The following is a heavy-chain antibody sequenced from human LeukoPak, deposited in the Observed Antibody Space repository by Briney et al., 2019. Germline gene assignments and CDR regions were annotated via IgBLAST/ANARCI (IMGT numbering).Heavy chain of an antibody. V-gene: IGHV4-39*02. CDR1: GGSISSSSDF. J-gene: IGHJ3*02. CDR3: ARDLGPHCSNTSCYRVAAFHI. CDR2: ILYSGNT. D-gene: IGHD2-2*01. Sequence: SETLSLTCTVSGGSISSSSDFWGWVRQPPGKGLEWIGSILYSGNTYYNPSLKSRVTISVDTSKNQFSLKLSSVTAADTAVYYCARDLGPHCSNTSCYRVAAFHIWGQGTMVTVSS.